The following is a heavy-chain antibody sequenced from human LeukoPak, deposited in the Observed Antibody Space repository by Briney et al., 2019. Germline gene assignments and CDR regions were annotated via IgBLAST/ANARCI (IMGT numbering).Heavy chain of an antibody. CDR2: ISSSSSYI. D-gene: IGHD2-2*01. CDR3: ARVNPSSTTFLQWAPADY. Sequence: GGSLRLSRAASGFTYSSYSMNWVPQAPGKGLEWVSAISSSSSYIYYADSVRGRFTFSGAIPEHSLHLAKNSLIAEDTPVYQCARVNPSSTTFLQWAPADYWGQGTLVSVSS. J-gene: IGHJ4*02. V-gene: IGHV3-21*01. CDR1: GFTYSSYS.